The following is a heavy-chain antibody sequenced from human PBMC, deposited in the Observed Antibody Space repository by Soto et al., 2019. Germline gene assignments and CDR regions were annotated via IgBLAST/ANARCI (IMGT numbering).Heavy chain of an antibody. CDR1: EFTFSSYA. CDR3: AKTVVTTRMHGMDV. V-gene: IGHV3-23*01. Sequence: HPGGSLRLSCAASEFTFSSYAMNWVRQAPGKGLDWVAAISGGGVNTYYADSVKGRFTISRDNSNNTLYLQMSGLRAEDTAVYYCAKTVVTTRMHGMDVWGQGTTVTVSS. D-gene: IGHD5-12*01. J-gene: IGHJ6*02. CDR2: ISGGGVNT.